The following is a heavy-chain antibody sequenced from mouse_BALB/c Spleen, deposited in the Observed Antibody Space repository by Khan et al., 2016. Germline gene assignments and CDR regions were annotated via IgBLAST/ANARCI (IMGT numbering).Heavy chain of an antibody. CDR3: AKNGGYDVYFGV. CDR1: GFSLTHYG. CDR2: VWSGGST. D-gene: IGHD2-14*01. J-gene: IGHJ1*01. V-gene: IGHV2-4-1*01. Sequence: QVQLKESGPGLVQPSQSLSITCTVSGFSLTHYGVHWVRQSPGKGLEWLGVVWSGGSTDYNAACISRLSISKDNSKSHVFFKMNSRQADDTAIYYCAKNGGYDVYFGVWGAGTTVTVSS.